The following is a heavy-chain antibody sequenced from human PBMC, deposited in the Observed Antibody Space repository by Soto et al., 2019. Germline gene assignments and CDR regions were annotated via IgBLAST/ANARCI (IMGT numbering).Heavy chain of an antibody. D-gene: IGHD3-10*01. CDR2: ISDSGTT. Sequence: QVQLQESGPGLVKPSETLSLTCSVSGGSISTYYWTWIRQPPGKGLEWIGYISDSGTTDYNPSLKSRVTISVDLSKNQFSLNLTSLTAADTAVYYCAREDGAYGIRSWGQGALVTVSS. V-gene: IGHV4-59*01. CDR3: AREDGAYGIRS. CDR1: GGSISTYY. J-gene: IGHJ4*02.